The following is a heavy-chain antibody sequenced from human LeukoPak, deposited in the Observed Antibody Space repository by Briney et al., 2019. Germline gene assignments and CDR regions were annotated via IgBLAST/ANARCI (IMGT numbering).Heavy chain of an antibody. D-gene: IGHD6-13*01. CDR2: ISSSSSYI. Sequence: GGSLRLPCAASGFTFSSYSMNWVRQAPGKGLEWVSSISSSSSYIYYADSVKGRFTISRDNAKNSLYLQMNSLRAEDTAVYYCARDLPGIAAAGLFDYWGQGTLVTVSS. CDR1: GFTFSSYS. CDR3: ARDLPGIAAAGLFDY. V-gene: IGHV3-21*01. J-gene: IGHJ4*02.